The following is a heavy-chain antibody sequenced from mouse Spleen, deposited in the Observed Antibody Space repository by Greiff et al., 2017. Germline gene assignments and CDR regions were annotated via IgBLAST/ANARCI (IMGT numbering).Heavy chain of an antibody. CDR3: ARAYYRYDGYYFDY. V-gene: IGHV1S81*02. D-gene: IGHD2-14*01. J-gene: IGHJ2*01. CDR1: GYTFTSYW. CDR2: INPSNGRT. Sequence: VQLQQPGAELVKPGASVKLSCKASGYTFTSYWMHWVKQRPGQGLEWIGEINPSNGRTNYNEKFKSKATLTVDKSSSTAYMQLSSLTSEDSAVYYCARAYYRYDGYYFDYWGQGTTLTVSS.